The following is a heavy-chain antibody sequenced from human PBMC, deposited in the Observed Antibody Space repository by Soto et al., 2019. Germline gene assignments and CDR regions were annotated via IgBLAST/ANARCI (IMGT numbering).Heavy chain of an antibody. CDR2: IYHTGSA. CDR1: GGSIGTYY. V-gene: IGHV4-59*04. D-gene: IGHD1-20*01. J-gene: IGHJ5*02. Sequence: PSETLSLTCAVSGGSIGTYYWAWIRQPPGKGLEWIGYIYHTGSAVYNPSLRSRVTMSIDTSKNQVSLRLNSVTATDTAVYYCAHYNWKDLGRWFDPWGQGILVTVSS. CDR3: AHYNWKDLGRWFDP.